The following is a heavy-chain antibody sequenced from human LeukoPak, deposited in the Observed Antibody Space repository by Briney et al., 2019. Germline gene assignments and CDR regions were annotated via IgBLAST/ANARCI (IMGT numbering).Heavy chain of an antibody. V-gene: IGHV3-15*01. J-gene: IGHJ4*02. CDR3: TRLLGGEPLTDVDDY. CDR2: IKNKGAGVTT. Sequence: GGSLRLSCVASGFNFNNAWMSWVRQAPGKGLEWVGRIKNKGAGVTTDYAAPVKGRFTISRDNSKATLYMQMNSLKTKDTSVYSCTRLLGGEPLTDVDDYWGQGTLVTVSS. CDR1: GFNFNNAW. D-gene: IGHD1-14*01.